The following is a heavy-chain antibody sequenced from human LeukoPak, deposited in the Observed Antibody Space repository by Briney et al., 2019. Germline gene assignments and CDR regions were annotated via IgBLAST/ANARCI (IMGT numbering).Heavy chain of an antibody. CDR1: GFTFSSYA. V-gene: IGHV3-9*01. J-gene: IGHJ4*02. CDR2: ISWNSGSI. CDR3: AKDTSTYYYGSGENYFDY. Sequence: GGSLRLSCAASGFTFSSYAMSWVRQAPGKGLEWVSGISWNSGSIGYADSVKGRFTISRDNAKNSLYLQMNSLRAEDTALYYCAKDTSTYYYGSGENYFDYWGQGTLVTVSS. D-gene: IGHD3-10*01.